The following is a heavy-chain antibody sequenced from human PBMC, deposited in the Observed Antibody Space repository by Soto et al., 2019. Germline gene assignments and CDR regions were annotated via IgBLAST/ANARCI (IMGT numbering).Heavy chain of an antibody. V-gene: IGHV1-18*01. J-gene: IGHJ4*02. D-gene: IGHD6-19*01. CDR1: GYTFTSYG. CDR3: ARVRERYSSGWYSIPFDY. Sequence: ASVKVSCKASGYTFTSYGISWVRQAPGQGLGWMGWISAYNGNTNYAQKLQGRVTMTTDTSTSTAYMELRSLRSDDTAVYYCARVRERYSSGWYSIPFDYWRQGTLVTVSS. CDR2: ISAYNGNT.